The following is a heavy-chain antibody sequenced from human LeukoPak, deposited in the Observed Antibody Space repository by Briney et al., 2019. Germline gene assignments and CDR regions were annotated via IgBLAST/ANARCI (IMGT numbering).Heavy chain of an antibody. D-gene: IGHD3-22*01. V-gene: IGHV3-49*04. CDR2: IRSKAYGGTT. CDR3: TREAYYYDSSGLRGSYYYYYYMDV. J-gene: IGHJ6*03. Sequence: GGSLRLSCAASGFTFSSYAMSWVRQAPGKGLEWVGFIRSKAYGGTTEYAASVKGRFTISRDDSKSIAYLQMNSLKTEDTAVYYCTREAYYYDSSGLRGSYYYYYYMDVWGKGTTVTVSS. CDR1: GFTFSSYA.